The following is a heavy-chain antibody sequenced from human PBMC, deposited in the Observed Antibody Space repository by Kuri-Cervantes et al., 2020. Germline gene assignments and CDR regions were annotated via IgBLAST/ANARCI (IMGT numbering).Heavy chain of an antibody. V-gene: IGHV3-30-3*01. CDR3: ARDREQQLVFDY. J-gene: IGHJ4*02. CDR1: RFTFRTSA. Sequence: GESLKISCADSRFTFRTSAMNWVRQAPGKGLEWVALVSHDGSNNYYADSVKARFTISRDNSKNTLYLQMNSLRPKDTAVYYCARDREQQLVFDYWGQGTLVTVSS. CDR2: VSHDGSNN. D-gene: IGHD6-13*01.